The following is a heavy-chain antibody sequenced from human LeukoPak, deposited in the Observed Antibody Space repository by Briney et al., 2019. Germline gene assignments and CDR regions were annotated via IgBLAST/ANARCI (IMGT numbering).Heavy chain of an antibody. D-gene: IGHD1-1*01. CDR1: GGSITSGDYY. J-gene: IGHJ4*02. CDR2: IHYSGST. CDR3: ARVPERRAFYFDY. V-gene: IGHV4-30-4*08. Sequence: SETLSLTCTVSGGSITSGDYYWSWIRQPPGKGLEWIGYIHYSGSTYYIPSLESRVTISVDTSKKQFSLILTSVTAADTAVYYCARVPERRAFYFDYWGQGTPVTVSS.